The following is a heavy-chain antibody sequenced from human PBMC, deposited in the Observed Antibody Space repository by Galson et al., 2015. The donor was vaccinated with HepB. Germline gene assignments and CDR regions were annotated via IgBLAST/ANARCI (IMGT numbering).Heavy chain of an antibody. CDR1: GFTFDDYA. J-gene: IGHJ3*02. D-gene: IGHD2-2*02. V-gene: IGHV3-9*01. CDR3: AKSGRYCSSTSCYIGGAFDI. CDR2: ISWNSGSI. Sequence: SLRLSCAASGFTFDDYAMHWVRQAPGKGLEWVSGISWNSGSIGYADSVKGRFTISRDNAKNSLYLQMNSLRAEDTALYYCAKSGRYCSSTSCYIGGAFDIWGQGTMVTVSS.